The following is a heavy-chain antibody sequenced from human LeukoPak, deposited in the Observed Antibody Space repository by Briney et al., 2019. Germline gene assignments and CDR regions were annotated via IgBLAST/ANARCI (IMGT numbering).Heavy chain of an antibody. D-gene: IGHD2-21*02. CDR2: IIPILHVA. J-gene: IGHJ6*02. CDR3: ARDPGDLRWGMDV. CDR1: GGTFNSYA. V-gene: IGHV1-69*04. Sequence: AASVKVSCKASGGTFNSYAISWVRQAPGQGLEWMGRIIPILHVASSAQKFQSRVTITADKSTSTAYMELSSLRAEDTAVYYCARDPGDLRWGMDVWGQGTTVTVAS.